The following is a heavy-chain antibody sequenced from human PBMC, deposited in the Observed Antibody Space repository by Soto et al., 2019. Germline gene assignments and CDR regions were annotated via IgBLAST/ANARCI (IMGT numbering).Heavy chain of an antibody. D-gene: IGHD3-9*01. J-gene: IGHJ6*02. CDR2: IIPIFGTA. CDR3: ARYTRIPKPSLRYFDHYYYGMDV. Sequence: SVKVSCKASGGTFSSYAISWVRQAPGQGLEWMGGIIPIFGTANYAQKFQGRVTITADESTSTASMELSSLRSEDRAVYYSARYTRIPKPSLRYFDHYYYGMDVWGQGTTVTVSS. V-gene: IGHV1-69*13. CDR1: GGTFSSYA.